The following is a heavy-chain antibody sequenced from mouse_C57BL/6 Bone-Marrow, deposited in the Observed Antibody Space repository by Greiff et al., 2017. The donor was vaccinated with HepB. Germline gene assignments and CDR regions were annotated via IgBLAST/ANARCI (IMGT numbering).Heavy chain of an antibody. CDR2: IYPGDGDT. Sequence: VQLQECGPELVKPGASVKISCKASGYAFSSSWMNWVKQRPGKGLEWIGRIYPGDGDTNYNGKFKGKATLTADKSSSTAYMQLSSLTSEDSAVYFCARGNGYYWFAYWGQGTLVTVSA. CDR1: GYAFSSSW. V-gene: IGHV1-82*01. D-gene: IGHD2-3*01. CDR3: ARGNGYYWFAY. J-gene: IGHJ3*01.